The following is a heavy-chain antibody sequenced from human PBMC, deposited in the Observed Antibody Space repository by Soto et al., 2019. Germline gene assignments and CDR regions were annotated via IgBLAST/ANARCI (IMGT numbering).Heavy chain of an antibody. V-gene: IGHV2-26*01. CDR1: GFSLSNARMG. CDR2: IFSNDEK. J-gene: IGHJ5*02. D-gene: IGHD6-19*01. CDR3: ARRLVGSGWWFDP. Sequence: QVTLKESGPVLVKPTETLTLTCTVSGFSLSNARMGVSWIRQPPGKALEWLAHIFSNDEKSYSTSLKSRLTISTDTSNSQVVLTLTNTDPVDTATYYCARRLVGSGWWFDPWGQGTLVTVSS.